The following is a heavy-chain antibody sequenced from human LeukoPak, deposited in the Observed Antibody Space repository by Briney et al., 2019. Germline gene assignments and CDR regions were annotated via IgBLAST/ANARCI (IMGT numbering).Heavy chain of an antibody. CDR1: GFIFSSYS. Sequence: GGSLRLSCVASGFIFSSYSMNWVRQAPGKGLEWVSYISSSSSTIYYADSVKGRFTISRDNAKSSLYLQMNSLRAEDTAVYYCARDLSSGWYNYWGQGTLVTVSS. J-gene: IGHJ4*02. D-gene: IGHD6-19*01. V-gene: IGHV3-48*01. CDR3: ARDLSSGWYNY. CDR2: ISSSSSTI.